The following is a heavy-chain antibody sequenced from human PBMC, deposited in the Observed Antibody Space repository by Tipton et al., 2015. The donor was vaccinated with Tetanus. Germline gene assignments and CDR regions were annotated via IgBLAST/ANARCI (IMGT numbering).Heavy chain of an antibody. Sequence: TLSLTCTVSGGSISSSSYYWGWIRQPPGKGLEWIGTINCSGSTYYNPSLKSRVTISVDTSKNQFSLKLSSVSAADTAVYYCARRTGGSYYALFDYWGQGTLVTVSS. CDR2: INCSGST. D-gene: IGHD1-26*01. CDR3: ARRTGGSYYALFDY. V-gene: IGHV4-39*01. CDR1: GGSISSSSYY. J-gene: IGHJ4*02.